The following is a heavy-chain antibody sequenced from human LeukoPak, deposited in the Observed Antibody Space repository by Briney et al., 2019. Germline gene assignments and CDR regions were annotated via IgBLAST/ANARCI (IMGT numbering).Heavy chain of an antibody. V-gene: IGHV3-74*01. J-gene: IGHJ6*02. D-gene: IGHD2-15*01. CDR1: GFTFSSSW. CDR2: INKDGSVT. CDR3: AKDLRCRGGKCYGPHLYYYYGLDV. Sequence: KPGGSLRLSCAASGFTFSSSWIHWVRQAPGKGLVWVSRINKDGSVTDYAESVKGRFSISRDNAKNTLYLQMNSLRAEDTAVYWCAKDLRCRGGKCYGPHLYYYYGLDVWGQGTTVTVSS.